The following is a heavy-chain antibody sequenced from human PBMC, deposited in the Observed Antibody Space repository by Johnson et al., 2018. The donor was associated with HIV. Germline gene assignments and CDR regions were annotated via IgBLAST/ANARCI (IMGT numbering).Heavy chain of an antibody. J-gene: IGHJ3*02. Sequence: QVQLVESGGGLVKPGGSLRLSCAASGFTFSDYYMIWIRQAPGKGLVWVSYISSRGSTKYYADSVKGRFTISRDNSKNTLYLQMDGLRPEDTAVYYCARGAGEAYGGNFRDAFDIWGQGTMVTVSS. D-gene: IGHD4-23*01. CDR3: ARGAGEAYGGNFRDAFDI. V-gene: IGHV3-11*04. CDR2: ISSRGSTK. CDR1: GFTFSDYY.